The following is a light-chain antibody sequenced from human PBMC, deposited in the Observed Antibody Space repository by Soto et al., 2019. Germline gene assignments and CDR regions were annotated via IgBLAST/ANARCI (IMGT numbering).Light chain of an antibody. CDR2: DAS. CDR1: QSVSTY. J-gene: IGKJ5*01. CDR3: QRRRSWTPTIT. Sequence: EILLTQSPATLSFSPGERATLSCRASQSVSTYLAWYQQKPGQAPRVLIFDASHWASEIPSRFSGSGSGTDSTLTISSLEPEDFAVYSCQRRRSWTPTITFGQGTRLEIK. V-gene: IGKV3-11*01.